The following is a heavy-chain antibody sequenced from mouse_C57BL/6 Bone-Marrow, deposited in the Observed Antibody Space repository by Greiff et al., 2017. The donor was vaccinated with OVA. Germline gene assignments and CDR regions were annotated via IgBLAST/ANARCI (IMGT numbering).Heavy chain of an antibody. CDR3: ARSYITTMGAMDY. CDR1: GYSITSGYY. D-gene: IGHD1-1*01. V-gene: IGHV3-6*01. J-gene: IGHJ4*01. Sequence: VQLQESGPGLVKPSQSLSLTCSVTGYSITSGYYWNWIRQFPGNKLEWMGYISYDGSNNYNPSLKNRISITRDTSKNQFFLKLNSVTTEDTATYYCARSYITTMGAMDYWGQGTSVTVSS. CDR2: ISYDGSN.